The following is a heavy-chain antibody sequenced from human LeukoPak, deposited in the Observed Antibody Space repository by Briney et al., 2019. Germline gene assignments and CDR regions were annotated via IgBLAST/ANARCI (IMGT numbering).Heavy chain of an antibody. Sequence: ASVKVSCKASGYSFTTYGISWVRQAPGQGLEWMGWISTSNGDTKYAQKLQGRVTMTTDTSTSTAYMELRNLRSDDTAVYYCAREGLGELTLDYWGQGTLVTVSS. D-gene: IGHD3-16*01. CDR1: GYSFTTYG. CDR2: ISTSNGDT. J-gene: IGHJ4*02. V-gene: IGHV1-18*01. CDR3: AREGLGELTLDY.